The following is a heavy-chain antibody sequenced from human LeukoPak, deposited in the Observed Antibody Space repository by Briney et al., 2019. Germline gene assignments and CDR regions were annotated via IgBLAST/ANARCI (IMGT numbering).Heavy chain of an antibody. CDR2: INHSGGT. CDR3: ARGAPRGYSF. J-gene: IGHJ4*02. CDR1: GGSFSGYS. V-gene: IGHV4-34*01. D-gene: IGHD5-18*01. Sequence: SETLSLTCAVYGGSFSGYSWNWIRQPPVKGLEWIGEINHSGGTNYNPSLKGRVTISVDTSKNQFSLKLSSVTAADTAVYYCARGAPRGYSFWGQGTLVTVSS.